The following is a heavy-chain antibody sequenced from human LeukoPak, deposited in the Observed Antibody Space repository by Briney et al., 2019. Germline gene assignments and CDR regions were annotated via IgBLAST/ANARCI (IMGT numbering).Heavy chain of an antibody. CDR3: VTNLKWGVNYDFYYMDV. V-gene: IGHV3-21*01. D-gene: IGHD1-26*01. Sequence: PGGSLRLSCAASGFTFSSYSLNWVRQAPGKGLEWVSSISSSSYYIYYADSVKGRFTISRDNAKNSLYLQMNSLRAEDAAVYYCVTNLKWGVNYDFYYMDVWGKGTTVTVSS. CDR2: ISSSSYYI. CDR1: GFTFSSYS. J-gene: IGHJ6*03.